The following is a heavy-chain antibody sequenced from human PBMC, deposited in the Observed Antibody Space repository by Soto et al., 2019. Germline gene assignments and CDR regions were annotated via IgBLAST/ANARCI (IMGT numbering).Heavy chain of an antibody. V-gene: IGHV1-18*01. D-gene: IGHD3-10*01. Sequence: GASVKVSCKASGYTFTSYGISWVRQAPGQGLEWMGWISAYNGNTNYAQKFQGRVTITADESTSTAYMELSSLRSEDTAVYYCASITMVRGVIHWFDPWGQGTLVTVSS. J-gene: IGHJ5*02. CDR3: ASITMVRGVIHWFDP. CDR1: GYTFTSYG. CDR2: ISAYNGNT.